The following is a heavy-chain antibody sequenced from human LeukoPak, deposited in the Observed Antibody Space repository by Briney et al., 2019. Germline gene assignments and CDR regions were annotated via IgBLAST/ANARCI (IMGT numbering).Heavy chain of an antibody. V-gene: IGHV3-11*04. J-gene: IGHJ4*02. CDR3: ARDQAYCGGDCYPAIDY. D-gene: IGHD2-21*02. CDR1: GFTFSDYY. CDR2: ISSSGSTI. Sequence: GALRLSCAASGFTFSDYYMSWIRQAPGKGLEWVSYISSSGSTIYYADSVKGRFTISRDNAKNSLYLQMNSLRAEDTAVYYCARDQAYCGGDCYPAIDYWGQGTLVTVSS.